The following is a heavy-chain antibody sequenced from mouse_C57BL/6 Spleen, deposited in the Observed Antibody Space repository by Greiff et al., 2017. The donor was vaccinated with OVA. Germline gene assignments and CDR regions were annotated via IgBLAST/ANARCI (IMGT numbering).Heavy chain of an antibody. CDR3: ARDGIYYGNYDAMDY. V-gene: IGHV5-16*01. J-gene: IGHJ4*01. CDR2: INYDGSST. CDR1: GFTFSDYY. Sequence: EVKVVESEGGLVQPGSSMKLSCTASGFTFSDYYMAWVRQVPEKGLEWVANINYDGSSTYYLDSLKSRFIISRDNAKNILYLQMSSLKSEDTATYYCARDGIYYGNYDAMDYWGQGTSVTVSS. D-gene: IGHD2-1*01.